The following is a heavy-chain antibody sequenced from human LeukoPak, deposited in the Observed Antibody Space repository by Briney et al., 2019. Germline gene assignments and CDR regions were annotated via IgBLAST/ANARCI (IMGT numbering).Heavy chain of an antibody. CDR2: ISGSGGTT. D-gene: IGHD1-26*01. Sequence: PGGSLRLSFAGSGFTFSSYAISWVRQAPGKGLEWVSAISGSGGTTYYADSLKGRFTISRDNSKNTLYLQMSSLRAEDTAVYYCAKRASYYFDYWGQGTLVTVSS. CDR1: GFTFSSYA. CDR3: AKRASYYFDY. V-gene: IGHV3-23*01. J-gene: IGHJ4*02.